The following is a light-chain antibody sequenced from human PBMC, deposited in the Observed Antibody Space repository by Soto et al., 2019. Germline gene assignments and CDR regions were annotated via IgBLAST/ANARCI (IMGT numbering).Light chain of an antibody. CDR3: AAWDDSLNGPV. Sequence: QSVLTQPPSASVTPGQRVSISCSGSSSNLGNNTVNWYQQFPEPTPRLLIYTTNQPPSGVPDRFSASKSGTSASLAISGLQAEDEADYYCAAWDDSLNGPVFGGGTKLTVL. CDR2: TTN. CDR1: SSNLGNNT. J-gene: IGLJ3*02. V-gene: IGLV1-44*01.